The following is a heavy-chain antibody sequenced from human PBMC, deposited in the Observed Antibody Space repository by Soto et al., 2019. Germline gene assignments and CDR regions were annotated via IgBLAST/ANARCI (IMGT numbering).Heavy chain of an antibody. CDR3: ARWQGSGTYYDDDY. CDR2: MVPVFGTA. V-gene: IGHV1-69*01. Sequence: QVQLVQSGAEVKEPGSSVKVSCKASGGTSNNNANSWVRQAPGQGLEWMGGMVPVFGTANYAQQFRGRVKITADESTRTLNMELSSLRSEDKAVYYCARWQGSGTYYDDDYWGQGTMVTVSS. D-gene: IGHD3-10*01. CDR1: GGTSNNNA. J-gene: IGHJ4*02.